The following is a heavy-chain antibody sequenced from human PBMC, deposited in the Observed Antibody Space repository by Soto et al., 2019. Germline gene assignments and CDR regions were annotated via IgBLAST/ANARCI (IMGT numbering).Heavy chain of an antibody. CDR2: IIPIFGTA. CDR3: ARKGYCSSTSCYESYYYGMDA. CDR1: GGTFSSYA. D-gene: IGHD2-2*01. Sequence: GXSVKVSCKASGGTFSSYAIRWVLQAPGKGLDRMGGIIPIFGTANYEQQFQGRDTITAYKSTSTAYMELSSLRYEDTAVYYCARKGYCSSTSCYESYYYGMDAWGQGTTVTVSS. V-gene: IGHV1-69*06. J-gene: IGHJ6*02.